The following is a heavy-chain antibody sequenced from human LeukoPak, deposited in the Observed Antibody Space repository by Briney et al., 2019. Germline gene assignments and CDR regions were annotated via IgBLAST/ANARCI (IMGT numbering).Heavy chain of an antibody. CDR2: IYSGGST. J-gene: IGHJ4*02. Sequence: GGSLRLYCAASGFTVSSNHMSWVRQAPGKGLEWVSVIYSGGSTDYADSVKGRFTISRDNLKNTLYLQMNTLRAEDTAVYYCARGPAGYNWGQGTLVTVSS. CDR3: ARGPAGYN. CDR1: GFTVSSNH. V-gene: IGHV3-53*01. D-gene: IGHD1-1*01.